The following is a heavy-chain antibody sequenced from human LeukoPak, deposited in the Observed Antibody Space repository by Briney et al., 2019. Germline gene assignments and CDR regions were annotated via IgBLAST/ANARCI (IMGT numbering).Heavy chain of an antibody. D-gene: IGHD5-18*01. J-gene: IGHJ5*02. CDR3: ARDGPLAMDNWFDP. CDR2: ISYDGSNK. V-gene: IGHV3-30-3*01. Sequence: GGSLRLSCAASGFTFSSYAMHWVRQAPGKGLEWVAVISYDGSNKYYADFVKGRFTISRDNSKNTLYLQMNSLRAEDTAVYYCARDGPLAMDNWFDPWGQGTLVTVSS. CDR1: GFTFSSYA.